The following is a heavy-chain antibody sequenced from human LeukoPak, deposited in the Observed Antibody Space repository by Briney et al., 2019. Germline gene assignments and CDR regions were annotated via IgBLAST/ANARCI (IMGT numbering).Heavy chain of an antibody. CDR3: AIGRGYYAYFDY. D-gene: IGHD3-3*01. J-gene: IGHJ4*02. V-gene: IGHV1-69*04. CDR2: IIPILGIA. Sequence: VASVTVSCKASGGTFSSYAISWVRQAPGQGLEWMGRIIPILGIANYAQKFQGRVTITADKSTSTAYMELRSLRSDDTAVYYCAIGRGYYAYFDYWGQGTLVTVSS. CDR1: GGTFSSYA.